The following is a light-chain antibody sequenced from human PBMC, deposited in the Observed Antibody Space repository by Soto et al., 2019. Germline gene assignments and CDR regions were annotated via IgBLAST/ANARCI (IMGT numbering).Light chain of an antibody. Sequence: QSVLTPPPSASGTPGQMVTISCSGSRSNIGSNTVNWYQQLPGTAPKLLIYSNNQRPSGVPDRFSGSKSGTSASLAIGGLQSEDEADYYCAAWDDSLLIYVFGTGTKVTVL. CDR3: AAWDDSLLIYV. V-gene: IGLV1-44*01. CDR2: SNN. CDR1: RSNIGSNT. J-gene: IGLJ1*01.